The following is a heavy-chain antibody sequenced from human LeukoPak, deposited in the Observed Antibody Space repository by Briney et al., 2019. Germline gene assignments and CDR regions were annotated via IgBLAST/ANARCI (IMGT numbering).Heavy chain of an antibody. CDR3: ARDDIAAGYFDY. J-gene: IGHJ4*02. Sequence: GGSLRLSCAASGFDFSSFSMSWVRQAPGKGLEWVANLKEDGTEEEYLDSVKGRFTIFRDNAKNSLYLQTNSLRAEDTAVYYCARDDIAAGYFDYWGQGTLVTVSS. CDR1: GFDFSSFS. D-gene: IGHD6-13*01. CDR2: LKEDGTEE. V-gene: IGHV3-7*01.